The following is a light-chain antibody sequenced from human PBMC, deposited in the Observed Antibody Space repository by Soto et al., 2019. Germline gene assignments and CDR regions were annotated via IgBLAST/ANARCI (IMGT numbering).Light chain of an antibody. CDR1: QSLLQSDGYNY. J-gene: IGKJ5*01. Sequence: DIVMTQSPLSLPVTPGEPASISCRSSQSLLQSDGYNYLDWYLQKPGQSPQLLISLGSNRASGGPDRFSGSGSGTDFTLKISRVEAEDVGVFYCMQALQAPLTFGQGTRLEIK. CDR2: LGS. CDR3: MQALQAPLT. V-gene: IGKV2-28*01.